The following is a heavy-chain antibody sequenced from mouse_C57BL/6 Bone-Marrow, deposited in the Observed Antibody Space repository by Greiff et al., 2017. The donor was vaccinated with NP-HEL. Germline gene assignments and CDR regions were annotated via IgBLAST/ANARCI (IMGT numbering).Heavy chain of an antibody. CDR1: GYTFTDYE. CDR3: HYYGSSYRAWFAY. D-gene: IGHD1-1*01. Sequence: QVQLQQSGAELVRPGASVTLSCKASGYTFTDYEMHWVQQTPVHGLEWIGAIDPETGGTAYNQKFKGQAILTADKSSSTAYMELRSLTSEDSAVYYCHYYGSSYRAWFAYWGQGTLVTVSA. J-gene: IGHJ3*01. V-gene: IGHV1-15*01. CDR2: IDPETGGT.